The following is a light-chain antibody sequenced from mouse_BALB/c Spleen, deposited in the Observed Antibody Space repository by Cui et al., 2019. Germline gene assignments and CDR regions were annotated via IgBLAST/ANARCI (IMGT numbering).Light chain of an antibody. V-gene: IGKV19-93*01. J-gene: IGKJ1*01. Sequence: DIKMTQSPSSLSASLGGKVTITCQASQDLNKYIAWDQHKPGKGPRLLIHETSTLQSGVPSRFSGSGSGRDYSFSISNLEPEDIATYYWLQYDNLWTFGGGTKLEIK. CDR1: QDLNKY. CDR3: LQYDNLWT. CDR2: ETS.